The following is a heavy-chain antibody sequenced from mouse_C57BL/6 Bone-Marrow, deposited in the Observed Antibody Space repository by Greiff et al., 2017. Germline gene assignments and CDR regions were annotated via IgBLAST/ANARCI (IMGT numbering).Heavy chain of an antibody. J-gene: IGHJ4*01. CDR2: IYPGDGDT. CDR1: GYAFSSYW. V-gene: IGHV1-80*01. D-gene: IGHD2-4*01. Sequence: QVQLKQSGAELVKPGASVKISCKASGYAFSSYWMNWVKQRPGKGLEWIGQIYPGDGDTNYNGKFKGKATLTADKSSSTAYMQLSSLTSEDSAGYVCARRGGGRITTGVYYAMDYWGQGTSVTVSS. CDR3: ARRGGGRITTGVYYAMDY.